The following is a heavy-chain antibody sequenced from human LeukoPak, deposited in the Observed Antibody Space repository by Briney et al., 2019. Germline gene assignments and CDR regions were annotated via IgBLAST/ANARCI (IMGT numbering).Heavy chain of an antibody. D-gene: IGHD3-10*01. J-gene: IGHJ4*02. CDR1: GGSFSGYY. Sequence: SETLSLTCAVYGGSFSGYYWSWIRQPPGKGLEWIGEINHSGSTNYNPSLKSRVTISVDTSKNQFSLKLSSVTAADTAVYYCARGRLNYYGSGSYYFDYWGQGTLVAVSS. V-gene: IGHV4-34*01. CDR3: ARGRLNYYGSGSYYFDY. CDR2: INHSGST.